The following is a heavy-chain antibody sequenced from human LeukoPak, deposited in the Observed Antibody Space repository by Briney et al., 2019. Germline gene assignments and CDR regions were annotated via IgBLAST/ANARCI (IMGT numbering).Heavy chain of an antibody. V-gene: IGHV3-30-3*01. CDR3: AGGGDSGSYSGAFDI. D-gene: IGHD1-26*01. Sequence: PGGSLRLSCAASGFTFSSYAMHWVRQAPGKGLEWVAVISYDGSNKYYADSVKGRFTISRDNSKNTLYLQMNSLRAEDTAVYYCAGGGDSGSYSGAFDIWGQGTMVTVSS. J-gene: IGHJ3*02. CDR1: GFTFSSYA. CDR2: ISYDGSNK.